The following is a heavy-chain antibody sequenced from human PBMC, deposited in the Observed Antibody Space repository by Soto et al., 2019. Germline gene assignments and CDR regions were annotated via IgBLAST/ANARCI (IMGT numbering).Heavy chain of an antibody. Sequence: GESLKISFKGSGYSFITYWIGWVRQMPGKGLEWMAMIYPGDSDTRYSPSFRGQVTISADKSVSTAYLQWSSLKASDTAIYYCARALTGTIHPHYFDSWGRGTLVTVSS. D-gene: IGHD1-7*01. CDR2: IYPGDSDT. V-gene: IGHV5-51*01. CDR1: GYSFITYW. J-gene: IGHJ4*02. CDR3: ARALTGTIHPHYFDS.